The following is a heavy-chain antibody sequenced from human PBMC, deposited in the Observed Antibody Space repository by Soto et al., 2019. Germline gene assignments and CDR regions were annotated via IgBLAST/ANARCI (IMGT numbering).Heavy chain of an antibody. CDR1: GGSSISYY. Sequence: ETLCLTCTVSGGSSISYYWSWIRQPPGKGLEWIGYIYYSGSTNYNPSLKSRVTISVDTSKNQFSLKLSSVTAADTAVYYCARAYGGYADYWGQGALVTVSS. CDR2: IYYSGST. V-gene: IGHV4-59*01. D-gene: IGHD5-12*01. J-gene: IGHJ4*02. CDR3: ARAYGGYADY.